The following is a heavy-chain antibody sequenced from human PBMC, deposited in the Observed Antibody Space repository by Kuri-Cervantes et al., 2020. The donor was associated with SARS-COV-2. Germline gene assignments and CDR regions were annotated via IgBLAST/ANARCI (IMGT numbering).Heavy chain of an antibody. J-gene: IGHJ4*02. CDR2: IYYSGST. CDR1: GGSISSSSYY. V-gene: IGHV4-39*01. Sequence: GSLRLSCTVSGGSISSSSYYWGWIRQPPGKGLEWIGSIYYSGSTYYNPSLKSRVTISVDTSKNQFSLKLSSVTAADTAMYYCASYVVVPAAPLDYWGQGTLVTVSS. CDR3: ASYVVVPAAPLDY. D-gene: IGHD2-2*01.